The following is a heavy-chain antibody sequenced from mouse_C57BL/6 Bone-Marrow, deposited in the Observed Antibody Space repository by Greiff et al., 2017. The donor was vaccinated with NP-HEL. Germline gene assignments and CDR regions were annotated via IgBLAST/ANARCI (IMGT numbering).Heavy chain of an antibody. Sequence: DVMLVESGGGLVQPGGSLKLSCAASGFTFSDYYMYWVRQTPEKRLEWVAYISNGGGSTYYPDTVKGRFTISRDNAKNTLYLQMSRLKSKDTAMYYCARHGGTGVAYWGQGTLVTVSA. CDR3: ARHGGTGVAY. CDR2: ISNGGGST. CDR1: GFTFSDYY. V-gene: IGHV5-12*01. J-gene: IGHJ3*01.